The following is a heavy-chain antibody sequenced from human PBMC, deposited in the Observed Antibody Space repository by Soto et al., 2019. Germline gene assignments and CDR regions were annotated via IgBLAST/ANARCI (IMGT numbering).Heavy chain of an antibody. V-gene: IGHV1-69*13. CDR1: GGTFSSYV. D-gene: IGHD2-2*01. Sequence: VRVSCIPSGGTFSSYVISWVRLAPGQWLVWIGGIFPISETTNYEQKFQGRDTITADESKSTAYMELSSLRSEDTAVYYCARSQGSSTSLEIYYYYYYGMDVWSQWTTVTVSS. CDR2: IFPISETT. CDR3: ARSQGSSTSLEIYYYYYYGMDV. J-gene: IGHJ6*02.